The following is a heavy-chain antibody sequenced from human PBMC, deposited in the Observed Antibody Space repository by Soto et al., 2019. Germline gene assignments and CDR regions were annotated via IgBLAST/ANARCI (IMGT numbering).Heavy chain of an antibody. V-gene: IGHV3-9*01. Sequence: GGSLRLSCAASGFTFDDYAMHWVRQAPGKGLEWVSGISWNSGSIGYADSVKGRFTISRDNAKNSLYLQMNSLGAEDTALYYCAKDLSLSDILTGYYEYYYYYMDVWGKGTTVTVSS. CDR2: ISWNSGSI. D-gene: IGHD3-9*01. CDR3: AKDLSLSDILTGYYEYYYYYMDV. CDR1: GFTFDDYA. J-gene: IGHJ6*03.